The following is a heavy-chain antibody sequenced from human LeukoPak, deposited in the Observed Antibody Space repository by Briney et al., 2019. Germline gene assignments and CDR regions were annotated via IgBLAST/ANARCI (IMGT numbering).Heavy chain of an antibody. D-gene: IGHD3-22*01. CDR3: AKDPDYDSSGYNNWFDP. CDR1: GFTLSTYW. V-gene: IGHV3-7*03. J-gene: IGHJ5*02. Sequence: GGSLRLSCEASGFTLSTYWMSWVRQAPGMGLEWVANIKQDGTERKYVGSVKGRFTISRDNARNSLYLQMNSLRAEDTAVYYCAKDPDYDSSGYNNWFDPWGQGTLVTVSS. CDR2: IKQDGTER.